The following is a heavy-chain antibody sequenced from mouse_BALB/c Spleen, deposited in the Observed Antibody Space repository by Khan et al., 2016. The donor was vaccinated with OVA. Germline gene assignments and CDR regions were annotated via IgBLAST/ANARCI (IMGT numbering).Heavy chain of an antibody. CDR1: GYSITSDYA. V-gene: IGHV3-2*02. J-gene: IGHJ3*01. CDR3: ARWFAY. CDR2: INYSGST. Sequence: EVKLLESGPGLVKPSQSLSLTCTVTGYSITSDYAWNWIRQFPGNKLDWMGYINYSGSTSYNPSLKSRISITRDTSKKQLFLQLNSLTTEDTATYYFARWFAYWGHSTLVTVSA.